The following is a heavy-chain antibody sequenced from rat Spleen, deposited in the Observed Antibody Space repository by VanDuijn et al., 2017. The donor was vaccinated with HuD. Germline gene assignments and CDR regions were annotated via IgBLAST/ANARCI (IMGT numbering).Heavy chain of an antibody. CDR3: TREEFGVNY. CDR1: GFNFNDYW. CDR2: INKDSNII. J-gene: IGHJ2*01. Sequence: EVKLVESGGGLVQPGRSLKLSCAASGFNFNDYWMGWVRQAPGKGLEWIGEINKDSNIINYIPTLKDKFTISRDNAQNTLYLQMRKLVSEDTAIYYCTREEFGVNYWGQGVMVTVSS. D-gene: IGHD4-5*01. V-gene: IGHV4-2*01.